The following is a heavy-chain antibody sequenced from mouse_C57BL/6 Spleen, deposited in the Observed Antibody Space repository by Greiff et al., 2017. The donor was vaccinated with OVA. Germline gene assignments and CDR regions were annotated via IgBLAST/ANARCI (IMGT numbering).Heavy chain of an antibody. D-gene: IGHD2-1*01. CDR1: GYTFTSYW. CDR2: IDPSDSET. J-gene: IGHJ2*01. Sequence: QVQLQQPGAELVRPGSSVKLSCKASGYTFTSYWMHWVKQRPIQGLEWIGNIDPSDSETHYNQKFKDKATLTVDKSSSTAYMQLSSLTSEDSAVYYCARGGCNYPVDYWGQGTTLTVSS. V-gene: IGHV1-52*01. CDR3: ARGGCNYPVDY.